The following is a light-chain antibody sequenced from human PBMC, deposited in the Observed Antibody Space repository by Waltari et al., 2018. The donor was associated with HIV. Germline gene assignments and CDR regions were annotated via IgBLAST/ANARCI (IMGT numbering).Light chain of an antibody. CDR1: QGIRND. Sequence: AIQMPQSPSSLSASVGDRVTITCRASQGIRNDLGWYQQKPGKAPKLLMYSASSLQSGVPSRFSGSGSGTDFTLTISRLQPEDFATYYCLQDYNYPRTFGQGTKLEIK. V-gene: IGKV1-6*01. J-gene: IGKJ2*02. CDR2: SAS. CDR3: LQDYNYPRT.